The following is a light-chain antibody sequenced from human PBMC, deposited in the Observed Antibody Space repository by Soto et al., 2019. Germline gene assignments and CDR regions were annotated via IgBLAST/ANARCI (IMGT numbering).Light chain of an antibody. J-gene: IGLJ2*01. CDR1: NIGNKS. V-gene: IGLV3-21*04. CDR3: QVWDSSSDHPEV. Sequence: SYELTQPPSVSVAPGKTARITCGGNNIGNKSVHWYQQKPGQAPVLVIYYDSDRPSGIPERFSGSNSGNTATLTISRVEAGDEADYYSQVWDSSSDHPEVFGGGTKLTVL. CDR2: YDS.